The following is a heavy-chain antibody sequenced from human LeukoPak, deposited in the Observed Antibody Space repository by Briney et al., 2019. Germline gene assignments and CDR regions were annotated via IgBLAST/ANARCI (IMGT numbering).Heavy chain of an antibody. CDR3: AELGITMIGGV. J-gene: IGHJ6*04. CDR1: GFTLSSYT. CDR2: ISRSSSYI. Sequence: PGGSLRLSCAASGFTLSSYTMTWVRQAPGKGLEWVSSISRSSSYIYYVDSVKGRFTISRDNAKKSLFLQMNSLRAEDTAVYYCAELGITMIGGVWGKGTTVTISS. D-gene: IGHD3-10*02. V-gene: IGHV3-21*01.